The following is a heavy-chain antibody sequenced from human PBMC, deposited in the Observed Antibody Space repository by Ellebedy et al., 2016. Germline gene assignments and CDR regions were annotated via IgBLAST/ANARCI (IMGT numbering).Heavy chain of an antibody. Sequence: GGSLRLXXAASGFTFSSYGMHWVRQAPGKGLEWVAVISYDGSNKYYADSVKGRFTISRDNSKNTLYLQMNSLRAEDTAVYYCARVDTAMVPIDYWGQGTLVTVSS. CDR2: ISYDGSNK. V-gene: IGHV3-30*03. J-gene: IGHJ4*02. D-gene: IGHD5-18*01. CDR1: GFTFSSYG. CDR3: ARVDTAMVPIDY.